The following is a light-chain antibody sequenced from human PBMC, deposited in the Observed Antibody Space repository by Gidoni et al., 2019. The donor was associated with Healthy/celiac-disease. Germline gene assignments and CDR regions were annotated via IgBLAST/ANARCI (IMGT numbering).Light chain of an antibody. Sequence: ILMTQSPDSLAVSLGERATINCKSSQSVLYSSNNKNYLAWYQQKPGQPPKLLIYWASTRESGVPDRFSGSGSGTDFTLTISSLQAEDVAVYYCQQYYSTPVTFGQGTKVEIK. J-gene: IGKJ1*01. CDR3: QQYYSTPVT. CDR2: WAS. CDR1: QSVLYSSNNKNY. V-gene: IGKV4-1*01.